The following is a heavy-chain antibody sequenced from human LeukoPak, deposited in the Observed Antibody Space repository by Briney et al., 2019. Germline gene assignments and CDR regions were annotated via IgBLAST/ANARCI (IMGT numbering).Heavy chain of an antibody. Sequence: SETLSLTCAVYGGSFSGYYWSWIRQPPGKGLEWIGEINHSGSTNYNPSLKSRATISVDTSKNQFSLKLSSVTAADTAVYYCARGGDGNDYWGQGTLVTVSS. J-gene: IGHJ4*02. V-gene: IGHV4-34*01. CDR1: GGSFSGYY. D-gene: IGHD3-10*01. CDR3: ARGGDGNDY. CDR2: INHSGST.